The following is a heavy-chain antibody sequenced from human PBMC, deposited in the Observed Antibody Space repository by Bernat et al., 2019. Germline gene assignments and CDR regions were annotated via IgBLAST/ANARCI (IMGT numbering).Heavy chain of an antibody. CDR2: ISYDGSNK. D-gene: IGHD6-19*01. CDR3: ARAVAGLDY. V-gene: IGHV3-30-3*01. J-gene: IGHJ4*02. CDR1: GGSISSSS. Sequence: QLQLQESGPGLVKPSETLSLTCTVSGGSISSSSYYWGWIRQPPGKGLEWVAVISYDGSNKYYADSVKGRFTISRDNSKNTLYLQMNSLRAEDTAVYYCARAVAGLDYWGQGTLVTVSS.